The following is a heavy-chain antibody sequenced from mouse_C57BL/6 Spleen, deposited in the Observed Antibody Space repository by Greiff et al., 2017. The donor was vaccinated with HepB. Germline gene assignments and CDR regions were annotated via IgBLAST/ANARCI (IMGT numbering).Heavy chain of an antibody. V-gene: IGHV1-52*01. J-gene: IGHJ4*01. CDR3: ARGGSSYRDAMDY. D-gene: IGHD1-1*01. Sequence: VKLQQPGAELVRPGSSVKLSCKASGYTFTSYWMHWVKQRPIQGLEWIGNIYPSDSETHYNQKFKDKATLTVDKSSSTAYMQLSSLTSEDSAVYYCARGGSSYRDAMDYWGQGTSVTVSS. CDR2: IYPSDSET. CDR1: GYTFTSYW.